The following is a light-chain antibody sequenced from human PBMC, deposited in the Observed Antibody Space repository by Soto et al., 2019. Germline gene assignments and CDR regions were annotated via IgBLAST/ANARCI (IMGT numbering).Light chain of an antibody. CDR1: QSLSGY. Sequence: DIVLTQSPGTLSLSPGERASLSCRASQSLSGYLAWYQQRPGQAPRLLIYTTSNRATDIPDRFSGSGSETDVTLTISRLEPEDFAVYYCQQYGSSPWTFGQGTKVEIK. CDR3: QQYGSSPWT. V-gene: IGKV3-20*01. CDR2: TTS. J-gene: IGKJ1*01.